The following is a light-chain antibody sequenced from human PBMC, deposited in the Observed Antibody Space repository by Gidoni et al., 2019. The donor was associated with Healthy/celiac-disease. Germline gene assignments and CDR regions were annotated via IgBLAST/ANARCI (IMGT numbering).Light chain of an antibody. CDR1: QSVSSSY. J-gene: IGKJ1*01. Sequence: EIVLTQSPGTLSLSPGESATLSCRASQSVSSSYLAWYQQKPGQAPRLLIYGASSRATGIPDRFSGSGSGTDFTLTISILEPEDFAVYYCQQYGSSPTFGQGTKVEIK. CDR3: QQYGSSPT. CDR2: GAS. V-gene: IGKV3-20*01.